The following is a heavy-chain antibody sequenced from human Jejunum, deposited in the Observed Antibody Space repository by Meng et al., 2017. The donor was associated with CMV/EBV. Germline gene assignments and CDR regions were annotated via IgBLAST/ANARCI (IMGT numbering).Heavy chain of an antibody. CDR2: IFRTGGT. Sequence: VSGGSMSSNDWWSWVRQAPGKGLEWVGEIFRTGGTNYNPSLKSRVTISIDTSKNQFSLKVTSVTAADTAVYYCTRTGYSDSSGYHSTWGQGALVTVSS. CDR1: GGSMSSNDW. CDR3: TRTGYSDSSGYHST. J-gene: IGHJ5*02. V-gene: IGHV4-4*02. D-gene: IGHD3-22*01.